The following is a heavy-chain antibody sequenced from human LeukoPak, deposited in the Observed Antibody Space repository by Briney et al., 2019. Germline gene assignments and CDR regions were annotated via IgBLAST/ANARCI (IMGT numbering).Heavy chain of an antibody. V-gene: IGHV3-7*01. CDR2: LNEDGTVK. Sequence: GGSLRLSCAASGFSFTTNWMHWVRQTPGKRLEWVAELNEDGTVKYYVDSVKGRFTISRDNAKNSLYLQMNRLRAEDTGVYFCANVPRSTVSYWGRGTLVIVSS. CDR3: ANVPRSTVSY. CDR1: GFSFTTNW. D-gene: IGHD2-15*01. J-gene: IGHJ4*02.